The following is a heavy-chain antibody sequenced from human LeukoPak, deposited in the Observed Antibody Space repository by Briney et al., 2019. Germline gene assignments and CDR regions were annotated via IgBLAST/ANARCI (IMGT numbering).Heavy chain of an antibody. CDR2: LKTDGSRT. CDR3: SRDHPGSNSLDH. J-gene: IGHJ4*02. Sequence: GGSLRLSCVGTGLIFKNYWMHWVRKAPGNGLEWVSRLKTDGSRTNYADSVKGRFTISRDNTKNTVYLQMNSLRDEDTAVYYCSRDHPGSNSLDHWGQGTLVTVSS. D-gene: IGHD1-1*01. CDR1: GLIFKNYW. V-gene: IGHV3-74*01.